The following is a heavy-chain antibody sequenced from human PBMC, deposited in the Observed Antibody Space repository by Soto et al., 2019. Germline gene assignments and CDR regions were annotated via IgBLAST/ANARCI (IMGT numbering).Heavy chain of an antibody. D-gene: IGHD3-16*02. V-gene: IGHV3-23*01. CDR1: GFTFSGYA. CDR3: AGGGPPPVMVIATWLMFAF. CDR2: IGGSGSTT. Sequence: EVQLLESGGDLVQPGGSLRLSCAASGFTFSGYAMSWVRQAPGKGLEWVSYIGGSGSTTYYADSVKGRFTISRDNSKNTVDLQMNSLRREDTAVYYCAGGGPPPVMVIATWLMFAFWGQGTLVSVSS. J-gene: IGHJ4*02.